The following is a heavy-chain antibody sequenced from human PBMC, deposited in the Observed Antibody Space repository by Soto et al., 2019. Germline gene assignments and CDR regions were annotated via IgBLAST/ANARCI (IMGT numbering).Heavy chain of an antibody. CDR2: IYYSGTT. V-gene: IGHV4-59*12. CDR3: VRAPSTDPDY. Sequence: ETLSLTCTVSGGSISSYYWSWIRQPPGQGLEWIGYIYYSGTTNYNPSVKGRFTISRNNAQNTVYLQMNSLRVEDTAVYYCVRAPSTDPDYWGQGTQVTVSS. D-gene: IGHD4-17*01. J-gene: IGHJ4*02. CDR1: GGSISSYY.